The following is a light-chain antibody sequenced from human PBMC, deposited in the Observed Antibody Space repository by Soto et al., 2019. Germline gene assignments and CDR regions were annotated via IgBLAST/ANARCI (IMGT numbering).Light chain of an antibody. CDR2: DVS. CDR1: SSDVGGYNY. V-gene: IGLV2-14*01. J-gene: IGLJ1*01. Sequence: QSVLTQPASVSGSPGQSITISCTGTSSDVGGYNYVSWYQQHPGKAPKLMIYDVSNRPSGVSNRFSGSKSGNTASLTISGLQADDEADYYCSSYTSSSTQNVFGTGTKLTVL. CDR3: SSYTSSSTQNV.